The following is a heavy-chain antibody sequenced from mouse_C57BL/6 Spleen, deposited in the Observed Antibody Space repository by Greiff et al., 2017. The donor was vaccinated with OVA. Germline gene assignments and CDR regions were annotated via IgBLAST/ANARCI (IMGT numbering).Heavy chain of an antibody. CDR2: IRNKANGYTT. Sequence: DVMLVESGGGLVQPGGSLSLSCAASGFTFTDYYMSWVRQPPGKALEWLGFIRNKANGYTTEYSASVKGRFTISRDNSQSILYLQMNALRAEDSATYYCARSRLWFYAMDYWGQGTSVTVSS. J-gene: IGHJ4*01. CDR1: GFTFTDYY. V-gene: IGHV7-3*01. CDR3: ARSRLWFYAMDY. D-gene: IGHD2-2*01.